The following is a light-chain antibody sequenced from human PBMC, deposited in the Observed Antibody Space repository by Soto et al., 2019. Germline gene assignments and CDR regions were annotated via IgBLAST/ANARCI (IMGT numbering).Light chain of an antibody. CDR1: QIVSSTY. V-gene: IGKV3-20*01. CDR3: QQYYSERFS. J-gene: IGKJ4*01. Sequence: DIVLPQSPGILSLSPGESATLSCRASQIVSSTYVPWYQHKPRQPPRLLIYGVSTRATGVPERFSGSGSGTDFTLTISRLDPEDFAVYFCQQYYSERFSFGGGTKVEIK. CDR2: GVS.